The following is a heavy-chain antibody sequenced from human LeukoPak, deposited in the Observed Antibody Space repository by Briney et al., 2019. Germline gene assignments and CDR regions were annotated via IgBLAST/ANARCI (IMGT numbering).Heavy chain of an antibody. CDR3: ARDGVWGSYRPGAFDI. Sequence: SETLSLTCAVSGYSISSGYCWGWIRQPPGKGLEWIGSIYHSGSTYYNPSPKSRVTVSVDTSKNQFSLKLSSVTAADTAVYYCARDGVWGSYRPGAFDIWGQGTMVTVSS. V-gene: IGHV4-38-2*02. J-gene: IGHJ3*02. CDR1: GYSISSGYC. CDR2: IYHSGST. D-gene: IGHD3-16*02.